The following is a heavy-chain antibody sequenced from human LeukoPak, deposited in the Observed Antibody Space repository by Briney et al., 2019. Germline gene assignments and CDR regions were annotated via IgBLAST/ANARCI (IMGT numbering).Heavy chain of an antibody. CDR1: DGSISSTSYY. CDR2: IYYSGST. J-gene: IGHJ4*02. CDR3: ARENDFWSGYSVKFDY. V-gene: IGHV4-39*02. D-gene: IGHD3-3*01. Sequence: PSETLSLTCTVSDGSISSTSYYWGWIRQPPGKGLEWIGSIYYSGSTYYSPSLKSRVAISVDTSKNQFSLKLSSVTAADTAVYYCARENDFWSGYSVKFDYWGQGTLVTVSS.